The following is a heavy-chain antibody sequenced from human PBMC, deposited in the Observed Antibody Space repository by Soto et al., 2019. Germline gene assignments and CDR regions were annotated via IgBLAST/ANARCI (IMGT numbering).Heavy chain of an antibody. CDR3: AREGALLYGGNPDYYYTVGV. CDR2: IYYTT. Sequence: SETLSLTCTVSGGSISNYYWSWIRQAPGKRLEWIGYIYYTTNYNPSLKSRVTISADTSKNQISLKLTSVTAADTAVYYCAREGALLYGGNPDYYYTVGVWGQGTTVTVSS. V-gene: IGHV4-59*01. CDR1: GGSISNYY. D-gene: IGHD4-17*01. J-gene: IGHJ6*02.